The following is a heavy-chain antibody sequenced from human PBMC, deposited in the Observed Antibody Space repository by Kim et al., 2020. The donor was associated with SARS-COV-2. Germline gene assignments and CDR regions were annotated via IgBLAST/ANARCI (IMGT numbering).Heavy chain of an antibody. CDR2: ISYDGSNK. Sequence: GGSLRLSCAASGFTFSSYGMHWVRQAPGKGLEWVAVISYDGSNKYYADSVKGRFTISRDNSKNTLYLQMNSLRAEETAVYYCAKAGINHYYGMDVWGQGTTVTVSS. D-gene: IGHD1-26*01. V-gene: IGHV3-30*18. CDR1: GFTFSSYG. J-gene: IGHJ6*02. CDR3: AKAGINHYYGMDV.